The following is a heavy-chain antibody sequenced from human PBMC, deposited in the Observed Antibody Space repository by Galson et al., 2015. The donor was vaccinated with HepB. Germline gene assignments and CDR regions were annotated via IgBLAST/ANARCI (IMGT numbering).Heavy chain of an antibody. J-gene: IGHJ5*02. Sequence: SLRLSCAASGFIFSGSAMHWVRQASGKGLEWVGRTRSKANSYATAYAASVKGRFTISRDDSKNTAYLQMNSLKTEDTAVYYCTSRTGYSSSWFLAGFDPWGQGTLVTVSS. CDR3: TSRTGYSSSWFLAGFDP. V-gene: IGHV3-73*01. D-gene: IGHD6-13*01. CDR2: TRSKANSYAT. CDR1: GFIFSGSA.